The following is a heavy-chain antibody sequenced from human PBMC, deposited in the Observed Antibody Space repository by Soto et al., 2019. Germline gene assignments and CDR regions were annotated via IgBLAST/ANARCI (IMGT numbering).Heavy chain of an antibody. CDR2: ISAYNGNT. CDR3: ARGLARRLVSLESYYYMDV. D-gene: IGHD6-6*01. V-gene: IGHV1-18*01. Sequence: VASVKVSCKASGYTFTSYGISWVRQAPGQGLEWMGWISAYNGNTNYAQKLQGRVTMTTDTSTSTAYMELRSLRSDDTAVYYCARGLARRLVSLESYYYMDVWGKGTTVTVSS. J-gene: IGHJ6*03. CDR1: GYTFTSYG.